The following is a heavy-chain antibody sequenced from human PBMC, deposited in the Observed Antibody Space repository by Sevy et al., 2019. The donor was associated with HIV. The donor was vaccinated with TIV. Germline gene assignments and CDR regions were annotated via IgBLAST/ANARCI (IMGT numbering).Heavy chain of an antibody. CDR1: GFTFDDYG. Sequence: GGSLRLSCAASGFTFDDYGMSWVRQAPGKGLEWVSGINWNGGSTGYAHSVKGRFTISRDNAKNSLYLQMNSLRAEDTALYYCARDFRYCSGGSCFPTPYYYYGMDVWGQGTTVTVSS. J-gene: IGHJ6*02. CDR3: ARDFRYCSGGSCFPTPYYYYGMDV. V-gene: IGHV3-20*04. CDR2: INWNGGST. D-gene: IGHD2-15*01.